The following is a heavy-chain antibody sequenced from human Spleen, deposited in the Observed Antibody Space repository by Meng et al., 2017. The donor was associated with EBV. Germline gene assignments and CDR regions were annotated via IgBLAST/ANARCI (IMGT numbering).Heavy chain of an antibody. CDR2: NNANSVYT. CDR1: RYTFRNYE. D-gene: IGHD3-22*01. Sequence: QVGQSLTTGTEPSATGRASCKASRYTFRNYESSWVRQSTGQGIGMIAWNNANSVYTTNEERFHGRVTMTTDTSTTTAYMELRNLRSDDTAVNYCARPGSYYDSSGFYEQLYFDYWGQGTLVTVSS. CDR3: ARPGSYYDSSGFYEQLYFDY. J-gene: IGHJ4*02. V-gene: IGHV1-18*01.